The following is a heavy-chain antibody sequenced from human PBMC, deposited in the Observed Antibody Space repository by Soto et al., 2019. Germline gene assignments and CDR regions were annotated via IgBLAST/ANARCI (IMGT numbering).Heavy chain of an antibody. J-gene: IGHJ5*02. CDR1: GGTFSSYA. CDR3: ARDSKANWNEGNWFDP. CDR2: IIPIFGTA. V-gene: IGHV1-69*13. D-gene: IGHD1-1*01. Sequence: SVKVSCKASGGTFSSYAISWVRQAPGQGLEWMGGIIPIFGTANYAQKFQGRVTITADESTSTAYMELSSLRSEDTAVYYCARDSKANWNEGNWFDPWGQGTLVTVSS.